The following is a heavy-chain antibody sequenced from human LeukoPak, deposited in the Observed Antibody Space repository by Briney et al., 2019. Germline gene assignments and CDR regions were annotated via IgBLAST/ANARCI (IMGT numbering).Heavy chain of an antibody. CDR3: ARRNDFDI. CDR2: IYYSGRT. CDR1: GGSISGFH. V-gene: IGHV4-59*08. J-gene: IGHJ3*02. Sequence: SETLSLTCTVSGGSISGFHWNWIRQPPGKGLEWIGYIYYSGRTDSIPSLKSRVTVSVDTSKNQFNLRLTSVTAADTAMYYCARRNDFDIWGPGTMVTVSS.